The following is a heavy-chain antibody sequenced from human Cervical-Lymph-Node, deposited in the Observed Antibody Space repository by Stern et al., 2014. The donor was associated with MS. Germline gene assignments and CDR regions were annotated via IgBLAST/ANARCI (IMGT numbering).Heavy chain of an antibody. J-gene: IGHJ5*01. V-gene: IGHV3-9*01. Sequence: VQLVQSGGGLVQPGRSLRLSCRASQITFDEYGVHWVRQAPGKGLEWVAGVGWTSANKVYADSVKGRFAIARDNARDSLYLQMNNLTPDDTALYYCAKSYSSSWSGWIDSWGQGILVTVSS. CDR1: QITFDEYG. CDR3: AKSYSSSWSGWIDS. CDR2: VGWTSANK. D-gene: IGHD6-13*01.